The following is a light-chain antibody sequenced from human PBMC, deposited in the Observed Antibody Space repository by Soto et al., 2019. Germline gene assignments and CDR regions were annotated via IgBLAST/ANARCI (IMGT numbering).Light chain of an antibody. V-gene: IGKV3-20*01. J-gene: IGKJ1*01. CDR2: GAS. Sequence: DIEMTQSPSSLSASLLYTVTITCRASQGIGNFLAGYQQKGGQAPRLLIHGASNRATGIPDRFSGSGSGTDFTLTISRLEPEDFAVYYCQQYGGSPRKFGQGTKVDIK. CDR3: QQYGGSPRK. CDR1: QGIGNF.